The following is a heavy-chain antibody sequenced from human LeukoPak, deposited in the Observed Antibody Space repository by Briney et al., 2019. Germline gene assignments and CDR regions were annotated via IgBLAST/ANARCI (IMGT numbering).Heavy chain of an antibody. J-gene: IGHJ4*02. V-gene: IGHV1-69*13. Sequence: GASVKVSCKASGGTFSSYAISWVRQAPGQGLEWMGGIIPIFGTANYAQKFQGRVTITADESTSTAYMELSSLRSEDTAVYYCASRAYCGGDCYIDYWGQGTLVTVSS. CDR2: IIPIFGTA. CDR1: GGTFSSYA. CDR3: ASRAYCGGDCYIDY. D-gene: IGHD2-21*02.